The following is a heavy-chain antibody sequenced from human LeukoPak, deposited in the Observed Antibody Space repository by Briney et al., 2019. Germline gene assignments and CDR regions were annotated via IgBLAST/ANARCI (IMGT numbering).Heavy chain of an antibody. Sequence: ASVKVSCKASGYTFTGYYMHWVRQAPGQGLEWMGWSNPNSGGTNYAQKFQGRVTMTRDTSISTAYMELSRLRSDDTAVYYCARDGSRALGFGQKWLQIFDYWGQGTLVTVSS. V-gene: IGHV1-2*02. CDR2: SNPNSGGT. CDR3: ARDGSRALGFGQKWLQIFDY. J-gene: IGHJ4*02. CDR1: GYTFTGYY. D-gene: IGHD3-10*01.